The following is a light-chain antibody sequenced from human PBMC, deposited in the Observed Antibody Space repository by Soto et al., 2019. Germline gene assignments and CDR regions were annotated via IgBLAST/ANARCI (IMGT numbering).Light chain of an antibody. CDR1: QSISSY. V-gene: IGKV3-11*01. CDR2: DAS. CDR3: QQRRNWPLT. J-gene: IGKJ4*01. Sequence: EIVLTQSPATLSLSPGEGATLSCRASQSISSYLVWYQQKPGQAPRLLIYDASNRATGIPARFGGSGSGTDFTLTISSLEPEDFAVYYCQQRRNWPLTFGGGTKVEIK.